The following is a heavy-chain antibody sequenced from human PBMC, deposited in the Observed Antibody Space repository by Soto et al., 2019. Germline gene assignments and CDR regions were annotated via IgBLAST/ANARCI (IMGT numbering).Heavy chain of an antibody. D-gene: IGHD6-13*01. CDR3: ARRERAAGTDWWFDP. J-gene: IGHJ5*02. Sequence: SETLSLTCTVSGGSISSSSFHWGWIRQPPGKGLEWIGSIYYSGSTYYSPSLKSRVTISVDTSKNQYSLKLSSVTAADTVVYYCARRERAAGTDWWFDPWGQGTLVTVSS. CDR2: IYYSGST. CDR1: GGSISSSSFH. V-gene: IGHV4-39*01.